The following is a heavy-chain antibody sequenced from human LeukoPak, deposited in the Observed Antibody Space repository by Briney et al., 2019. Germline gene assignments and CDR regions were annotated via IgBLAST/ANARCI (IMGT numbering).Heavy chain of an antibody. CDR1: GFTFSSYG. CDR3: AKDHRRSYYD. J-gene: IGHJ4*02. D-gene: IGHD3-10*01. CDR2: ISYDGSNK. Sequence: GGSLRLSCAASGFTFSSYGMHWVRQAPGKGLEWVAVISYDGSNKYYADSVKGRFTISRDNSKNTLYLLMNSLRAEDTAVYYCAKDHRRSYYDWGQGTLVTVSS. V-gene: IGHV3-30*18.